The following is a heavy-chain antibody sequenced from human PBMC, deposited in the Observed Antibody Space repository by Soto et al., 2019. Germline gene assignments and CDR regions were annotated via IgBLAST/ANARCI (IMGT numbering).Heavy chain of an antibody. D-gene: IGHD2-2*01. CDR2: INPNTGGT. CDR3: ATRQCSSTGCYDSDYYHYGMDV. V-gene: IGHV1-2*02. J-gene: IGHJ6*02. Sequence: ASVKVSCKASGHTFTGYYMHWVRQAPGQGLEWMGWINPNTGGTNYAQKFQGRVTMTTDTSTSTAYMEMTRLRSDDTAVYYCATRQCSSTGCYDSDYYHYGMDVWGQGTTVTVSS. CDR1: GHTFTGYY.